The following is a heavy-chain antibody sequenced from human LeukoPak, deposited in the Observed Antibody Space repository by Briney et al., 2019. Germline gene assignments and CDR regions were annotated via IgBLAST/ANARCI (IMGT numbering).Heavy chain of an antibody. CDR3: ARGRWELLRGRYFDY. Sequence: SETLSLTCAVYGGSFSGYYWSWIRQPPGKGLEWIGEINHSGSTNYNPSLKSRVTISVDASKNQFSLKLSSVTAADTAVYYCARGRWELLRGRYFDYWGQGTLVTVSS. CDR1: GGSFSGYY. CDR2: INHSGST. J-gene: IGHJ4*02. V-gene: IGHV4-34*01. D-gene: IGHD1-26*01.